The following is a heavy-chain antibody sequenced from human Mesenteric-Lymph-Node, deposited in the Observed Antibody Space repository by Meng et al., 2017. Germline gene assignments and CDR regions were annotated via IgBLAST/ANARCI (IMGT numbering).Heavy chain of an antibody. D-gene: IGHD6-13*01. V-gene: IGHV3-33*01. J-gene: IGHJ3*02. CDR2: IWYDGSNE. Sequence: LSLTCAASGFTFSRYALHWVRQAPGKGLEWVAVIWYDGSNERYIDSVKGRFSISRDNSKNSLYLQMNSLKFEDTAVYYCAREGLEIAAGTRTDAFDMWGQGTRVTVSS. CDR1: GFTFSRYA. CDR3: AREGLEIAAGTRTDAFDM.